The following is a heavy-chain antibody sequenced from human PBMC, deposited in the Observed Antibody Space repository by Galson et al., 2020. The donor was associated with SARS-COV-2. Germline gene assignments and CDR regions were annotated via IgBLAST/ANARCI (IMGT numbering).Heavy chain of an antibody. CDR2: IKTNSEGGTT. J-gene: IGHJ5*02. Sequence: GESLKISCAASGFTFSDAWMTWVRQVPGKGLEWLGRIKTNSEGGTTDYAAPVKGRFTISRDDSKDMVYLQLSFLRTEDTAVYYCATNGRYWVDTDVRKVTWYDTWGQVTLVTVSS. V-gene: IGHV3-15*01. CDR1: GFTFSDAW. CDR3: ATNGRYWVDTDVRKVTWYDT. D-gene: IGHD5-18*01.